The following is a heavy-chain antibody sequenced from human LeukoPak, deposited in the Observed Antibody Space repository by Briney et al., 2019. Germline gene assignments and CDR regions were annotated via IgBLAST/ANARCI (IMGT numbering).Heavy chain of an antibody. D-gene: IGHD7-27*01. CDR1: GGSISSYY. CDR3: ARVTGDRRHYYYYMDV. Sequence: SETLSLTCTVSGGSISSYYWSWIRQPAGKGLEWIGRIYTSGSSNYNRSLKSGVTMSVDTSKNHFSLKLSSVTAADTAVYYCARVTGDRRHYYYYMDVWGKGTTVTVSS. CDR2: IYTSGSS. V-gene: IGHV4-4*07. J-gene: IGHJ6*03.